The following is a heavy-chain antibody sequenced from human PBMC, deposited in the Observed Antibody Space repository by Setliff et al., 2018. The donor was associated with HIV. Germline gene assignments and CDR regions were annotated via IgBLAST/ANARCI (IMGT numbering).Heavy chain of an antibody. D-gene: IGHD3-10*01. CDR3: ATGVVMDV. Sequence: SETLSLTCAVYGGSFSGYYWSWIRQPPGKGLEWIGEINHSGSTNYNMSLWSRVTISLDASRNQFSLELISVTAADTAVYYCATGVVMDVWGKGTTVTVSS. CDR1: GGSFSGYY. J-gene: IGHJ6*03. V-gene: IGHV4-34*01. CDR2: INHSGST.